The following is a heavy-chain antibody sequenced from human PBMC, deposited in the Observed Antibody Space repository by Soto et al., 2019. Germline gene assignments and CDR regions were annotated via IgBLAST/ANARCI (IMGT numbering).Heavy chain of an antibody. CDR1: GFTFSSYA. D-gene: IGHD3-3*01. V-gene: IGHV3-30-3*01. Sequence: QVQLVESGGGVVQPGRSLRLSCAASGFTFSSYAMHWVRQAPGKGLEWVAVISYDGSNKYYADSVKGRFTISRDNSKNTLYLQMNSLRAEDTAVYYCARDVGTGNDFWSGYLDYWGQGTLVTVSS. CDR2: ISYDGSNK. J-gene: IGHJ4*02. CDR3: ARDVGTGNDFWSGYLDY.